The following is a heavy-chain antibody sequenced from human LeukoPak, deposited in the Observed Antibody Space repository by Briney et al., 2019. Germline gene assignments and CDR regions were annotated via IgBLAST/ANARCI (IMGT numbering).Heavy chain of an antibody. D-gene: IGHD3-10*01. CDR3: ARESGITMVRGVFHP. CDR2: IKQDGSEK. J-gene: IGHJ5*02. V-gene: IGHV3-7*01. CDR1: GFTFSSYA. Sequence: GGSLRLSCAASGFTFSSYAMSWVRQAPGKGLEWVANIKQDGSEKYYVDSVKGRFTISRDNAKNSLYLQMNSLRAEDTAVYYCARESGITMVRGVFHPWGQGTLVTVSS.